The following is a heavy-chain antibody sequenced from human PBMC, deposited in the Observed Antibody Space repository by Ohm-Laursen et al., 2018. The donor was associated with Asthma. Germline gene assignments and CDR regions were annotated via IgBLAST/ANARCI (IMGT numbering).Heavy chain of an antibody. Sequence: SETLSLTCAVSGGSISSGGYSWSWIRQPPGKGLEWIGYIYHSGSTYYNPSLKSRVTISVDRSKNQFSLKLSSVTAADTAVYYCARGIAAAGPDPYNWFDPWGQGTLVTVSS. CDR3: ARGIAAAGPDPYNWFDP. J-gene: IGHJ5*02. CDR1: GGSISSGGYS. V-gene: IGHV4-30-2*01. D-gene: IGHD6-13*01. CDR2: IYHSGST.